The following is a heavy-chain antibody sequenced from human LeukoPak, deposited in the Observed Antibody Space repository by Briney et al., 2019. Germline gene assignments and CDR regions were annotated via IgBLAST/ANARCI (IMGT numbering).Heavy chain of an antibody. CDR1: GFTFSNAR. Sequence: GSPRLSSAASGFTFSNARMKCVREGPGKGLECGWRIKSKTDGGTTDYAAPVKGRFTISRDDSKNTLYLQMNSLKTEDTAVYYCTTEKAGITGTTGAFDIWGQGTMVTVSS. V-gene: IGHV3-15*07. CDR3: TTEKAGITGTTGAFDI. CDR2: IKSKTDGGTT. D-gene: IGHD1-7*01. J-gene: IGHJ3*02.